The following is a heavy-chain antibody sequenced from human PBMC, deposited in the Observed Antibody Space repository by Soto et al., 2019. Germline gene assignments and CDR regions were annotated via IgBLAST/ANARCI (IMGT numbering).Heavy chain of an antibody. CDR1: GFTFDDYA. Sequence: EVQLVESGGGLVQPGRSLRLSCAASGFTFDDYAVHWVRQAPGKGLEWVSGISWNSGSIGYADSVRGRFTISRDNAKNSLYLQMNRLRYEDTALYYCARGVTVAYYFYGMDVWGQGTTVTVSS. J-gene: IGHJ6*02. CDR3: ARGVTVAYYFYGMDV. CDR2: ISWNSGSI. V-gene: IGHV3-9*01. D-gene: IGHD3-10*01.